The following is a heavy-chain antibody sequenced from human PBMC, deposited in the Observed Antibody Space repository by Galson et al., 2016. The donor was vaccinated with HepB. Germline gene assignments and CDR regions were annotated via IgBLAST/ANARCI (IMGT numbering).Heavy chain of an antibody. CDR2: ISYDGSNK. CDR1: GFTFSSNA. CDR3: ARDLSSLDTIMVFYYYYGMDV. J-gene: IGHJ6*02. Sequence: SLRLSCAASGFTFSSNAMHWVRQAPGKGLEWVAVISYDGSNKYYADSVKGRFTISRDNSKNTLYLQMNSLRAEDTAVYYCARDLSSLDTIMVFYYYYGMDVWGQGTTVTVSS. D-gene: IGHD5-18*01. V-gene: IGHV3-30-3*01.